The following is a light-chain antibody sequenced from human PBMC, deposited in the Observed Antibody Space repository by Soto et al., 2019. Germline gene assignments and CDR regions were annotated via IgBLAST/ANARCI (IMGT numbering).Light chain of an antibody. CDR1: QRITNY. CDR2: AIS. CDR3: QQSYSTPYT. J-gene: IGKJ2*01. Sequence: DIQMTQSPSSLSASVGDRVTITCRASQRITNYLNWYQQKPGKAPKLLMYAISTLQSGVPSRFGGSGSGTEFTLTISSLQPDDFATYYCQQSYSTPYTFGQGTKVDIK. V-gene: IGKV1-39*01.